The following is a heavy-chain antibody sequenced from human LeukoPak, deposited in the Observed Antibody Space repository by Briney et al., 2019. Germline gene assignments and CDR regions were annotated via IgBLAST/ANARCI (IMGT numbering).Heavy chain of an antibody. D-gene: IGHD3-22*01. Sequence: ASVKVSCKASGATFSSYAISWVRQAPGQGLEWMGRIIPIFGIANYAQKFQGRVTITADKSTSTAYMDLSSLRFEDTAVYYCARAHYYDSSGYYSSPFDYWGQGTLVTVSS. CDR3: ARAHYYDSSGYYSSPFDY. CDR2: IIPIFGIA. CDR1: GATFSSYA. J-gene: IGHJ4*02. V-gene: IGHV1-69*04.